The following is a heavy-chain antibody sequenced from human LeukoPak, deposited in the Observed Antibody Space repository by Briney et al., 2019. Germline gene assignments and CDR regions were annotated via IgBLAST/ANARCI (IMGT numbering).Heavy chain of an antibody. J-gene: IGHJ4*02. V-gene: IGHV4-59*01. CDR2: FHNSGTS. CDR3: AGDSRGGGPDFDY. CDR1: GDSISSSW. Sequence: PSETLSLTCTVSGDSISSSWWAWIRQPPGKGLEWIGYFHNSGTSSYNPSLKSRVTISPDTSINQFSLKMTSVTAADTAFYYCAGDSRGGGPDFDYWGQGILVTVSS. D-gene: IGHD3-16*01.